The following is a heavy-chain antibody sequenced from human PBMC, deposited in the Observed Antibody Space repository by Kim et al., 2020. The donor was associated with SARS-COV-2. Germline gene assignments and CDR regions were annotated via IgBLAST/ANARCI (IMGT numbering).Heavy chain of an antibody. CDR1: GGSFSGYY. J-gene: IGHJ6*03. D-gene: IGHD2-2*01. CDR3: AREVVVVPTATTSSGYYYYMDV. Sequence: SETLSLTCAVYGGSFSGYYWSWIRQPPGKGLEWIGEINHSGSTNYNPSLKSRVTISIDTSKNQFSLKLSSVTAADTAVYYCAREVVVVPTATTSSGYYYYMDVWGKGTTVTVSS. CDR2: INHSGST. V-gene: IGHV4-34*01.